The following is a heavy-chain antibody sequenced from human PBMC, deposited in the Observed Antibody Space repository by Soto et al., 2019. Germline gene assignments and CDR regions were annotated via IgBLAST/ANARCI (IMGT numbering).Heavy chain of an antibody. Sequence: ASVKVSCKASGYTFTSYTGSWVRQAPGQGLEWVGWIGPSSGNTDSARNLQARVTMTTDTSTSTAYMELRSLRSDDTAVYYCARDTGNFVDYWGQGTLVTVSS. CDR2: IGPSSGNT. CDR1: GYTFTSYT. CDR3: ARDTGNFVDY. D-gene: IGHD4-4*01. J-gene: IGHJ4*02. V-gene: IGHV1-18*01.